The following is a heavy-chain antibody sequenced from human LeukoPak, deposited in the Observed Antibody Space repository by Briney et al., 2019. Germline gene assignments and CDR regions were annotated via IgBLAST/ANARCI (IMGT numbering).Heavy chain of an antibody. J-gene: IGHJ4*02. CDR3: ARSKTRERPVDN. V-gene: IGHV3-7*01. Sequence: PGGSLRLSCAASGFTFSSYWMTWVRRAPGKGPEWVAHIKEDESQKYYVDSVKGRFTISRDNARISLYLQMNSLRGEDTAVYYGARSKTRERPVDNWGQGTLVTVSS. D-gene: IGHD5-24*01. CDR1: GFTFSSYW. CDR2: IKEDESQK.